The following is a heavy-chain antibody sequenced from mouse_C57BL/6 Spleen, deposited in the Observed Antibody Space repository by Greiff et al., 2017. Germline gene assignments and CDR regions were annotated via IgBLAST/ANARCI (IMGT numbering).Heavy chain of an antibody. CDR3: TRGQLRLSTCDY. CDR1: GYTFTDYE. Sequence: VKLMESGAELVRPGASVTLSCKASGYTFTDYEMHWVKQTPVHGLEWIGAIDPETGGTAYNQKFKGKAILTADKSSSTAYMELRSLTSEDSAVYYCTRGQLRLSTCDYWGQGTTLTVSS. V-gene: IGHV1-15*01. D-gene: IGHD3-2*02. J-gene: IGHJ2*01. CDR2: IDPETGGT.